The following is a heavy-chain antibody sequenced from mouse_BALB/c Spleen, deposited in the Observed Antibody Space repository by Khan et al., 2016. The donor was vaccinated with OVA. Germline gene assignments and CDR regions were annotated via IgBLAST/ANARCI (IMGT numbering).Heavy chain of an antibody. CDR3: ARWATWYFDV. Sequence: QVQLQQSGGEVIRPGTSVKISCKASGYTFTNYWLGWVRQRPGHGLEWIGDIYPGGYFTNYNAQFKGQATLTVDTSSSTANMQLSSLTSEDSAVYVCARWATWYFDVWGAGTTVTVSS. V-gene: IGHV1-63*02. CDR1: GYTFTNYW. CDR2: IYPGGYFT. J-gene: IGHJ1*01. D-gene: IGHD3-1*01.